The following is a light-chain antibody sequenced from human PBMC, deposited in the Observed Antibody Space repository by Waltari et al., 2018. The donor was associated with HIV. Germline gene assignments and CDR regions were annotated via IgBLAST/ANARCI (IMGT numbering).Light chain of an antibody. Sequence: QSGLRQPPSTPRPPGQSVVISCSGSNSNAGTTYFSWVQHLPGAAPRLLIYRNDRRPSGVPDRFTAAKSGSSASLVISGLRSDDEAEYFCASWDDALSSWLFGGGTKLTVL. CDR1: NSNAGTTY. V-gene: IGLV1-47*01. CDR3: ASWDDALSSWL. CDR2: RND. J-gene: IGLJ6*01.